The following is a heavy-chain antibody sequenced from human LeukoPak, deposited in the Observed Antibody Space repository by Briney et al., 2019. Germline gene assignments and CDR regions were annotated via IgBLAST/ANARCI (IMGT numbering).Heavy chain of an antibody. Sequence: ASVKVSCKASGYTFTSYDINWVRQATGQGLEWMGWMNPNSGNTGYAQKFQGRVTITADETTSTAYMELSSLRSEDTAVYYCARGNYDILTGEVYFDYWGQGTLVTVSS. CDR3: ARGNYDILTGEVYFDY. D-gene: IGHD3-9*01. CDR1: GYTFTSYD. CDR2: MNPNSGNT. J-gene: IGHJ4*02. V-gene: IGHV1-8*01.